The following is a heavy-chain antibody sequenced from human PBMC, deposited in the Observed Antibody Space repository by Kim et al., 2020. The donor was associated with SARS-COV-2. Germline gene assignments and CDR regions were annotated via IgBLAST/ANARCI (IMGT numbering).Heavy chain of an antibody. CDR1: GFTFGDYA. D-gene: IGHD2-2*01. Sequence: GGSLRLSCVASGFTFGDYAMSWFRQAPGKGLEWVGFIRSKAYGGTTEYAASVKDRFTISRDDSKTIAYLQMNSLKTEDTAVYYCTRGEYCSSTSCYAGAFDIWGQGTKVTVSS. J-gene: IGHJ3*02. V-gene: IGHV3-49*03. CDR3: TRGEYCSSTSCYAGAFDI. CDR2: IRSKAYGGTT.